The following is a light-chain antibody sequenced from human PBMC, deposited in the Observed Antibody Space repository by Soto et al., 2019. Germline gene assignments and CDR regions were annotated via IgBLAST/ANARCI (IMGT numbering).Light chain of an antibody. CDR3: QQYNNWWT. CDR1: QSVNRN. J-gene: IGKJ1*01. CDR2: GAS. V-gene: IGKV3-15*01. Sequence: EIVMTQSPGTLSVSPGERATLSCRASQSVNRNLAWYQQKPGQAPRLLIYGASTRATGIPARFSGSGSGTEFTLTISSLQSEDFAVYYCQQYNNWWTFGQGTKVEFK.